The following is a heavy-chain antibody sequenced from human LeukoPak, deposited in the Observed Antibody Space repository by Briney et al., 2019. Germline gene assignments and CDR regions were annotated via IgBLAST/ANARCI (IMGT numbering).Heavy chain of an antibody. CDR1: GGSFSGYY. D-gene: IGHD3-22*01. Sequence: SETLSLTCAVYGGSFSGYYWSWIRQPPGKGLEWIGEINHRGSTNYNPSLKSRVTISVDTSKNQFSLKLSSVTAADTAVYYCARFKYYYDSSGYSDAFDIWGQGTMVTVSS. CDR2: INHRGST. CDR3: ARFKYYYDSSGYSDAFDI. J-gene: IGHJ3*02. V-gene: IGHV4-34*01.